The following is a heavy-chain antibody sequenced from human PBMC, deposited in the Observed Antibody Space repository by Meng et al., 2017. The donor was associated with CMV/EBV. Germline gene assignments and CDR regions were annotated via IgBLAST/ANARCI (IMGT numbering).Heavy chain of an antibody. CDR2: ISVYNGHT. D-gene: IGHD2-21*01. CDR1: GYTFTGYG. Sequence: VQPVHAGVEVKKPGASVKVSCKASGYTFTGYGISWVRQAPGQGLEWMGWISVYNGHTNFAQNLQGRVTMTTDTSTSTAYVELRSLRSDDTAIYYCARGVPLGIIYSFDYWGQGTLVTVSS. V-gene: IGHV1-18*01. J-gene: IGHJ4*01. CDR3: ARGVPLGIIYSFDY.